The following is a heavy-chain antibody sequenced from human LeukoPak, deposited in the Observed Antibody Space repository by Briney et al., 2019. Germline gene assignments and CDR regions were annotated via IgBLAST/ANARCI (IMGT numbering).Heavy chain of an antibody. CDR2: INPNSGGT. CDR3: ATTFSGWYGVFDY. D-gene: IGHD6-19*01. CDR1: GYTFTGYY. J-gene: IGHJ4*02. V-gene: IGHV1-2*02. Sequence: ASVKVSCKASGYTFTGYYMHWVRQAPGQGLEWMGWINPNSGGTNHAQKFQGRVTMTRDTSISTAYMELSRLRSDDTAVYYCATTFSGWYGVFDYWGQGTLVTASS.